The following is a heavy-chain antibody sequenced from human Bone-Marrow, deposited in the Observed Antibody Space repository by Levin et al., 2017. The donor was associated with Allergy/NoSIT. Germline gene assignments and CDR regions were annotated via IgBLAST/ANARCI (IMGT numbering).Heavy chain of an antibody. Sequence: KSSETLSLTCTVSGGSIGTSDWSWIRQPPGKGLEWIGFISHAGSTNYNPSLKSRVSISVDTSKNQFFLKLQSVTAADTAVYYCARFYTSGWYWLDPWGQGTLVSVSS. CDR2: ISHAGST. V-gene: IGHV4-59*01. D-gene: IGHD6-19*01. J-gene: IGHJ5*02. CDR3: ARFYTSGWYWLDP. CDR1: GGSIGTSD.